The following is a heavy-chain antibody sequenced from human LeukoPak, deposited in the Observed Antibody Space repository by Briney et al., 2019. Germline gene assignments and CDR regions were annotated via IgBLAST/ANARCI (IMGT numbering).Heavy chain of an antibody. Sequence: SETLSLTCTVSGGSISTYYWSWIRQPPGKGLEWIGYIHYSGNTNYNPSLKSRVTISVATSKNQFSLKLSSVTDADTAVYYCARGAYCGGDCYREAFDIWGQGTMVIVSS. D-gene: IGHD2-21*02. CDR2: IHYSGNT. CDR3: ARGAYCGGDCYREAFDI. CDR1: GGSISTYY. J-gene: IGHJ3*02. V-gene: IGHV4-59*01.